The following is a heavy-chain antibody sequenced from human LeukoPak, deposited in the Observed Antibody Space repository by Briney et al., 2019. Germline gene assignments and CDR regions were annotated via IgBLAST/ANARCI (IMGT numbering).Heavy chain of an antibody. D-gene: IGHD5-24*01. Sequence: GGSLRLSCAASGFTVSSNYMSWVRQAPGKGLEWVSVIYSGGSTYYADSVKGRFTISRDNSKNTLYLQMNSLRAEDTAVYYCVKTPVGMVPLDYWGQGTLVTVSS. J-gene: IGHJ4*02. CDR2: IYSGGST. CDR3: VKTPVGMVPLDY. V-gene: IGHV3-53*01. CDR1: GFTVSSNY.